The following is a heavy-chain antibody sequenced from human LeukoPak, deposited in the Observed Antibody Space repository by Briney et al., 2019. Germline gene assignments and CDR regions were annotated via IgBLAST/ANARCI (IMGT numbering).Heavy chain of an antibody. CDR2: IYYSGNT. J-gene: IGHJ4*02. D-gene: IGHD2-21*01. CDR3: ARMSMVITYFDC. Sequence: SETLSPTCTVSGGSISSSSYYWGWIRQPPGKGLEWIGSIYYSGNTYYNPSLKGRVTISVDTSKNQFSLKLSSVTAADTAVYYCARMSMVITYFDCWSQRTLVTVSS. V-gene: IGHV4-39*01. CDR1: GGSISSSSYY.